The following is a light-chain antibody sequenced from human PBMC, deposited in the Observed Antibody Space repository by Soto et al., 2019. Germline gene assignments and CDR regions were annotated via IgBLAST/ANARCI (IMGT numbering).Light chain of an antibody. Sequence: EIVLTQSPGTLSLSPGERATLSCRASQSVSSGSLAWYQQKPGQAPRLLIYGASSRATGIPDRFSGSGSGTDFTLTISRLEPEDFAVYYCQQYDTSLPITFGQGTRLEIK. V-gene: IGKV3-20*01. CDR3: QQYDTSLPIT. CDR1: QSVSSGS. J-gene: IGKJ5*01. CDR2: GAS.